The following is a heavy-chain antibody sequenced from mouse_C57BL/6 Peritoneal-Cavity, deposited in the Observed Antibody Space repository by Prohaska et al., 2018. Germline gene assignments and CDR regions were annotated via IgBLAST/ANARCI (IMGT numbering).Heavy chain of an antibody. J-gene: IGHJ2*01. CDR3: ARRGNYFDY. CDR2: INPNNGGT. V-gene: IGHV1-18*01. D-gene: IGHD1-1*02. Sequence: EVQLQQPGPELVKPGASVKIPCKASGYTFTDYNMDLVKQSNGKSLECIGDINPNNGGTIYNHKFKGKATLTVDKSSSTAYMELRSLTSEDTAVYYCARRGNYFDYWGQGTTLTVSS. CDR1: GYTFTDYN.